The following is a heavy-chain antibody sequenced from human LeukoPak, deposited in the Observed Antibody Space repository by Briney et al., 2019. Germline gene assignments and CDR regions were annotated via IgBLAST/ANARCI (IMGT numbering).Heavy chain of an antibody. J-gene: IGHJ3*02. V-gene: IGHV3-9*01. CDR3: AKDISTISDAFDI. CDR1: GFTFSNYG. D-gene: IGHD2/OR15-2a*01. CDR2: ISWNSGSI. Sequence: GGSLRLSCAASGFTFSNYGMHWVRQAPGKGLEWVSGISWNSGSIGYADSVKGRFTISRDNAKNSLYLQMNSLRAEDTALYYCAKDISTISDAFDIWGQGTMVTVSS.